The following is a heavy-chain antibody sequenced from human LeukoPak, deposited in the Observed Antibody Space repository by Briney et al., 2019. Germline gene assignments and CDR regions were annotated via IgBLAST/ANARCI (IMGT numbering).Heavy chain of an antibody. V-gene: IGHV3-9*01. CDR3: AKVLRSSGWYYFDY. CDR1: GFTFSNAW. J-gene: IGHJ4*02. CDR2: ISWNSGSI. D-gene: IGHD6-19*01. Sequence: GGSLRLSCAASGFTFSNAWMSWVRQAPGKGLEWVSGISWNSGSIGYADSVKGRFTISRDNAKNSLYLQMNSLRAEDTALYYCAKVLRSSGWYYFDYWGQGTLVTVSS.